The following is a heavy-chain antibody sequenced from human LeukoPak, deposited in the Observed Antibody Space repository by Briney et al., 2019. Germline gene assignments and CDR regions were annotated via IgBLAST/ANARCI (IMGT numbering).Heavy chain of an antibody. J-gene: IGHJ5*02. CDR2: INHSGST. CDR3: ARDYSSGFWNTNWFDP. CDR1: GGSFSGYY. Sequence: SETLSLTCAVYGGSFSGYYWSWIRQPPGKGLEWIGEINHSGSTNYNPSLKSRVTISVDTSKNQFSLKLSSVTAADTAVYYCARDYSSGFWNTNWFDPWGQGTLVTVSS. V-gene: IGHV4-34*01. D-gene: IGHD6-19*01.